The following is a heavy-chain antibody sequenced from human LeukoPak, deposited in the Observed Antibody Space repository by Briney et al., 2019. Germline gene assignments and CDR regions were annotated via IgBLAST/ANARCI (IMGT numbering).Heavy chain of an antibody. Sequence: GGSLRLFCAASGYTYSRYDMSWVRQAPGKGLEGVSANSGSGGSTYYADSVKGRFTISRDNSRDRIYLQMNSLRTDDTAVYYCARLQPLVIPAAKLGFDYWGQGTLVTVSS. J-gene: IGHJ4*02. CDR3: ARLQPLVIPAAKLGFDY. D-gene: IGHD2-2*01. CDR2: NSGSGGST. V-gene: IGHV3-23*01. CDR1: GYTYSRYD.